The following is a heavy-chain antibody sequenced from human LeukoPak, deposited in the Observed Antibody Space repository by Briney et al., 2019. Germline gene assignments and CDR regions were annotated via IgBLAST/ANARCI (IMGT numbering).Heavy chain of an antibody. CDR2: IYYSGST. V-gene: IGHV4-59*01. J-gene: IGHJ4*02. CDR1: GGSISNYY. CDR3: ARDYRPGNRQIFDY. D-gene: IGHD3-16*02. Sequence: SETLSLTCSVSGGSISNYYWSWIRQPPGKGLEGIGYIYYSGSTNYNPSLKSRVTMSVDTSKNQFSLKMSSVTAADTAIYYSARDYRPGNRQIFDYWAQGILVTVSS.